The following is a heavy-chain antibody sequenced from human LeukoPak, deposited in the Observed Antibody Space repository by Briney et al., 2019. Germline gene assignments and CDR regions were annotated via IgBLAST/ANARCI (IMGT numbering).Heavy chain of an antibody. D-gene: IGHD3-16*01. CDR2: ISGSGGST. Sequence: GGSLRLSCAASGFTFSSHDFHWVRQAPGKGLEWVSAISGSGGSTYYADSVKGRFTISRDNSKNTLYLQVNSLRAEDTAVYYCAKELSPGGYWGQGPLVTVSS. J-gene: IGHJ4*02. V-gene: IGHV3-23*01. CDR1: GFTFSSHD. CDR3: AKELSPGGY.